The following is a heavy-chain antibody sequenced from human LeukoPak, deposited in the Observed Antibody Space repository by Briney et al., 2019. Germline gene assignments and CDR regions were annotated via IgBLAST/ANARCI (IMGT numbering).Heavy chain of an antibody. D-gene: IGHD2-15*01. CDR3: AKSSKVVAATSFDY. CDR1: GFIFSSYE. Sequence: GGSLRLSCAASGFIFSSYEINWVRQAPGKGLEWVSAISGSGGSTYYADSVKGRFTISRDNSKNTLYLQMNSLRAEDTAVYYCAKSSKVVAATSFDYWGQGTLVTVSS. V-gene: IGHV3-23*01. J-gene: IGHJ4*02. CDR2: ISGSGGST.